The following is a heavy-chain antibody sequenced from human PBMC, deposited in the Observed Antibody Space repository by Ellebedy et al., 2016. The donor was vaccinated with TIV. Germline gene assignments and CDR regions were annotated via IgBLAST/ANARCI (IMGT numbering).Heavy chain of an antibody. CDR3: ARKSLSNWSFDL. Sequence: MPSETLSLTCTVSGGSINTYYWTWIRQPPGKGLEYIGFVHYTGITNYNPSLRSRVPLSVDTSKSQFSLNLNSVTAADTAVYYCARKSLSNWSFDLWGRGTLVTVSS. CDR1: GGSINTYY. V-gene: IGHV4-59*01. J-gene: IGHJ2*01. CDR2: VHYTGIT.